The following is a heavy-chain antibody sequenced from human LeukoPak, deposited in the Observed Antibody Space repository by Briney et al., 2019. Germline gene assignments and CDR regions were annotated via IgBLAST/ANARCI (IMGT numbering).Heavy chain of an antibody. D-gene: IGHD3-3*01. Sequence: GGSLRLSCVTSGFTFSGYWMHWVRQGPKKGLELVSRIDNDGHGIIYADSVKGRFTTSRDNVKNTLYLQMNSLRVEDTAVYYCAAGGGWDPSFGVVTHIDAWGKGTTVVVS. CDR2: IDNDGHGI. V-gene: IGHV3-74*01. CDR1: GFTFSGYW. CDR3: AAGGGWDPSFGVVTHIDA. J-gene: IGHJ6*03.